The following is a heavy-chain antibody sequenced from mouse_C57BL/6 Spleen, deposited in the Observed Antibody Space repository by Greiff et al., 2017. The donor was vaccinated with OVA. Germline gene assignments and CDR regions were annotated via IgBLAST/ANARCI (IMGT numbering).Heavy chain of an antibody. CDR2: IYPGDGDT. Sequence: QVQLQQSGPELVKPGASVKISCKASGYAFSSSWMNWVKQRPGKGLEWIGRIYPGDGDTNYNGKFKGKATLTADKSSSTAYMQLSSLTSEDSAVYFCARELLYFDYWGQGTTLTVSS. J-gene: IGHJ2*01. CDR3: ARELLYFDY. V-gene: IGHV1-82*01. CDR1: GYAFSSSW.